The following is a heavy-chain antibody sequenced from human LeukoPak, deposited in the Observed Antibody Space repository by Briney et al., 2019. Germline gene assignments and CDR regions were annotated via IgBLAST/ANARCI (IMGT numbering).Heavy chain of an antibody. Sequence: ASVKVSCKASGYTFTSYDINWVRQATGQGLEWMGWMNPNSGNTGYAQKFQGRVTMTRNTSISTAYMELSSLRSEDTAVYYYAREYCSSTSCYRWDNWFDPWGQGTLVIVSS. CDR2: MNPNSGNT. CDR1: GYTFTSYD. J-gene: IGHJ5*02. CDR3: AREYCSSTSCYRWDNWFDP. V-gene: IGHV1-8*01. D-gene: IGHD2-2*01.